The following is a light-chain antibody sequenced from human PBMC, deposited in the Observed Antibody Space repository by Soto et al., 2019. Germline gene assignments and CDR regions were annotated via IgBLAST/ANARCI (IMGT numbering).Light chain of an antibody. V-gene: IGLV1-44*01. Sequence: QSVLTQPPSASGTPGQRVTISCSGSSSNIGSNTVNWYQQLPGTAPKLLIYSNNQRPSGVPDRFSGSKSGTSASLAISGLQSEVEAVYHGAAWDESMNAVIFGGGTKVTVL. CDR2: SNN. J-gene: IGLJ2*01. CDR1: SSNIGSNT. CDR3: AAWDESMNAVI.